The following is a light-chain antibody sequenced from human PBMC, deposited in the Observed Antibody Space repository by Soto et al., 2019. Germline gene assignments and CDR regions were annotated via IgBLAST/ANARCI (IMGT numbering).Light chain of an antibody. CDR3: QQYNSWPRT. CDR2: GAS. CDR1: QSVSNN. Sequence: EIVMTQSPATLSVSPGERATLSCRASQSVSNNLAWYQQRPGQAPRLLISGASTRATGVPARFSGGGSATEFTLTISSLQSEDFAVYYCQQYNSWPRTFGQGTKVEI. V-gene: IGKV3-15*01. J-gene: IGKJ1*01.